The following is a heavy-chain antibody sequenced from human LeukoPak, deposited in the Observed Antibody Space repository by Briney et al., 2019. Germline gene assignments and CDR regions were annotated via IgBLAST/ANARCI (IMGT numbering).Heavy chain of an antibody. D-gene: IGHD6-6*01. CDR2: ISAYNGNT. CDR1: GYTFTSYG. V-gene: IGHV1-18*01. CDR3: ARGRVQKYSSSPENFDY. Sequence: ASVKVSCKASGYTFTSYGISWVRQAPGQGLEWMGWISAYNGNTNYAQKLQGRVTMTTDTSTSTAYTELRSLRSDDTAVYYCARGRVQKYSSSPENFDYWGQGTLVTVSS. J-gene: IGHJ4*02.